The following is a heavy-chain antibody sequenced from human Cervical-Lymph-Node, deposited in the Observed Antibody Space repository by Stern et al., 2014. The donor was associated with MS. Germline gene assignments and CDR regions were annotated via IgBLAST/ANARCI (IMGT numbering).Heavy chain of an antibody. V-gene: IGHV3-9*01. CDR3: AKDTGATVVTLSDAFDI. D-gene: IGHD4-23*01. CDR2: ISWNSDNI. CDR1: GFTFDDSA. Sequence: EVQLVASGGGLVQPGRSLRLSCAASGFTFDDSAMHWVRQAPGTGMEWVSGISWNSDNIGYADSVKGRFTISRDNAKNSLYLQMNSLRAEDTALYYCAKDTGATVVTLSDAFDIWGQGTMVTVSS. J-gene: IGHJ3*02.